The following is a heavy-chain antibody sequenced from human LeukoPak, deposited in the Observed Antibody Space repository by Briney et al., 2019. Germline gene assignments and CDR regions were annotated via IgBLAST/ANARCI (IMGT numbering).Heavy chain of an antibody. CDR2: IYYSGST. Sequence: PSETLSLTCTVSGGSIRSYYWSWIRQPPGKGLEWIGYIYYSGSTNYNPSLKSRVTISVDTSKNQFSLKLSSVTAADTAVYHCASLQPLPGITVAGTNNWFDPWGQGTLVTVSS. V-gene: IGHV4-59*08. J-gene: IGHJ5*02. D-gene: IGHD6-19*01. CDR3: ASLQPLPGITVAGTNNWFDP. CDR1: GGSIRSYY.